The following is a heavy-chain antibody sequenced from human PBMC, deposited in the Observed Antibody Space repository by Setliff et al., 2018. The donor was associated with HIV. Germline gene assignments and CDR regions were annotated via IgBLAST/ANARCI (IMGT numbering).Heavy chain of an antibody. CDR3: ALDPGYRRDY. CDR1: GGSISNNSYY. J-gene: IGHJ4*02. D-gene: IGHD5-12*01. Sequence: NPSETLSLTCTVSGGSISNNSYYWGWVRQPPGKGLELIGNLFYNGNTYYNPSLKSRVTISVDTSKNQFSLTLSSVTAADTAVYYCALDPGYRRDYWGQGTLVTVSS. V-gene: IGHV4-39*01. CDR2: LFYNGNT.